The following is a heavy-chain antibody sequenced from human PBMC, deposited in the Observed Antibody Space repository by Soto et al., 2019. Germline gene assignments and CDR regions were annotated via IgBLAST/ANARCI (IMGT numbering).Heavy chain of an antibody. CDR2: IIPIFGTA. V-gene: IGHV1-69*01. CDR3: ARDLSRSGYSSGWYSDY. CDR1: GFTFSSYA. J-gene: IGHJ4*02. D-gene: IGHD6-19*01. Sequence: VQLLESGGGLVQPGGSLRLSCAASGFTFSSYAISWVRQAPGQGLEWMGGIIPIFGTANYAQKFQGRVTITADESTSTAYMELSSLRSEDTAVYYCARDLSRSGYSSGWYSDYWGQGTLVTVSS.